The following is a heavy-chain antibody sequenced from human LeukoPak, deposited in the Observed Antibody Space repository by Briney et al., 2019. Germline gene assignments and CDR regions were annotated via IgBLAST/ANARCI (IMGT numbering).Heavy chain of an antibody. J-gene: IGHJ4*02. CDR2: ISGSGGST. Sequence: GGSLRLSCAASGFTFSSYAMSWVRQAPGKGLEWVSAISGSGGSTCYADSVKGRFTISRDNSKNTLYLQMNSLRAEDTAVYYCAPIWFGELLSVFDYWGQGTLVTVSS. V-gene: IGHV3-23*01. D-gene: IGHD3-10*01. CDR1: GFTFSSYA. CDR3: APIWFGELLSVFDY.